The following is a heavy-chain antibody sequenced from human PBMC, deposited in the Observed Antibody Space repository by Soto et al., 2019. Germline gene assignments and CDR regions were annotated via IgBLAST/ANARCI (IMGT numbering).Heavy chain of an antibody. CDR3: AKGPVVTGITSFDY. V-gene: IGHV3-23*01. CDR1: GFTFSSYA. Sequence: EVQLLESGGGLVQPGGSLRLSCAASGFTFSSYAMSWVRQAPGKGLESVSAISGSGGSTYYADSVKGRFTISRDNSKNTLYLQMNSLRAEDTALYYCAKGPVVTGITSFDYWGQGTLVTVSS. D-gene: IGHD2-21*02. CDR2: ISGSGGST. J-gene: IGHJ4*02.